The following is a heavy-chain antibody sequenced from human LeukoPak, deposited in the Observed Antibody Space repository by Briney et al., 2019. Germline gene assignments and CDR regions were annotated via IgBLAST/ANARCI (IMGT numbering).Heavy chain of an antibody. V-gene: IGHV4-59*01. Sequence: SETLSLTCTVSGGSISSYYWSWIRQPPGKGLEWIGYIYYSGSTNYNPSLKSRVTISVDTSKNQFSLKLSFVTAADTAVYYCARTLNYNPEGWFDPWGQGTLVTVSS. J-gene: IGHJ5*02. D-gene: IGHD1-7*01. CDR1: GGSISSYY. CDR3: ARTLNYNPEGWFDP. CDR2: IYYSGST.